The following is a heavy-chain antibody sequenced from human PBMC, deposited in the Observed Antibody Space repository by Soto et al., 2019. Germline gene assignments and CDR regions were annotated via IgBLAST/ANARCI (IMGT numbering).Heavy chain of an antibody. J-gene: IGHJ5*02. CDR2: INHSGST. D-gene: IGHD2-2*01. CDR1: GGSFSGYY. V-gene: IGHV4-34*01. CDR3: ARVSSTSGHGVGNWFDP. Sequence: SETLSLTCAVYGGSFSGYYWSWIRQPPGKGLEWIGEINHSGSTNYNPSLKSRVTISVDTSKNQFSLKLSSVTAADTAVYYCARVSSTSGHGVGNWFDPWGQGTLVTVSS.